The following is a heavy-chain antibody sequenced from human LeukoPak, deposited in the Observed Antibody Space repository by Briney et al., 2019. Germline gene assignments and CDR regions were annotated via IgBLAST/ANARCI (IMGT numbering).Heavy chain of an antibody. CDR2: ISSSSSTI. J-gene: IGHJ6*03. CDR3: ARGLAADYYYYYMDV. CDR1: GFTFSSYS. Sequence: GGSLRLSCAASGFTFSSYSMNWVRQAPGKGLEWVSYISSSSSTIYYADSVKGRFTISRDNAKNSLYLQMNSLRAEDTAVYYCARGLAADYYYYYMDVWGKGTTVTVSS. V-gene: IGHV3-48*01.